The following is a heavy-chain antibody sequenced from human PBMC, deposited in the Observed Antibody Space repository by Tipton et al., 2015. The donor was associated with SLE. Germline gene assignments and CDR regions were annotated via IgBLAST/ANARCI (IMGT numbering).Heavy chain of an antibody. CDR3: ARDSRWELPFDI. J-gene: IGHJ3*02. Sequence: TLSLTCAVSGGSISSGGYSWSWIRQPPGKGLEWIGYIYHSGSTYYNPSLKSRVTISVDTSKNQFSLKLSSVTAADTAVYYCARDSRWELPFDIWGQGTMVTVSS. CDR1: GGSISSGGYS. V-gene: IGHV4-30-2*01. CDR2: IYHSGST. D-gene: IGHD2-15*01.